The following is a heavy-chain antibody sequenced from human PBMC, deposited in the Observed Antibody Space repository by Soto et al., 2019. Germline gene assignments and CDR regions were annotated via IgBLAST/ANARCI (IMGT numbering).Heavy chain of an antibody. CDR1: GYTFTSYA. J-gene: IGHJ4*02. V-gene: IGHV1-3*01. Sequence: GASVKVSCKASGYTFTSYAMHWVRQAPGQRLEWMGWINAGNGNTKYSQKFQGRVTITRDTSASTAYMELRSLRSDDTAVYYCARDKAPYSYDSSGYYGYWGQGTLVTVSS. CDR2: INAGNGNT. CDR3: ARDKAPYSYDSSGYYGY. D-gene: IGHD3-22*01.